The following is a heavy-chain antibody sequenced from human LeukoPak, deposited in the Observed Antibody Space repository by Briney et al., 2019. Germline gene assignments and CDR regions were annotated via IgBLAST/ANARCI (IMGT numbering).Heavy chain of an antibody. J-gene: IGHJ4*02. CDR1: GFTFSTYW. D-gene: IGHD6-13*01. CDR3: ATVGSSWFYDY. V-gene: IGHV3-48*01. Sequence: GGSLRLSCAASGFTFSTYWMNWVRQAPGKGVEGVSYFSSSSGTMYYADSVRGRFTISRDIAKNSLYLQMNSLRAEDTAVYYCATVGSSWFYDYWGQGTLVTVSS. CDR2: FSSSSGTM.